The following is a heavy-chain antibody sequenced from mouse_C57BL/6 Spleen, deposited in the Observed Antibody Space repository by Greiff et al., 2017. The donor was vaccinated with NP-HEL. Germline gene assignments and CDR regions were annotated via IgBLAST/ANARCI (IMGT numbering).Heavy chain of an antibody. D-gene: IGHD2-1*01. CDR2: INPYNGDT. CDR1: GYSFTGYF. Sequence: VQLQQSGPELVKPGDSVKISCKASGYSFTGYFMNWVMQSHGKSLEWIGRINPYNGDTFYNQKFKGKATLTVDKSSSTAHMELRSLTSEDSAVYYCARSTGNAWFAYWGQGTLVTVSA. J-gene: IGHJ3*01. V-gene: IGHV1-20*01. CDR3: ARSTGNAWFAY.